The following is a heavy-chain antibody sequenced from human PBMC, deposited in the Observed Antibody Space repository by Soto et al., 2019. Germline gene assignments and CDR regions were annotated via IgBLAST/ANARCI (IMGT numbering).Heavy chain of an antibody. CDR3: AKFGGSYSYYYYYGMDV. Sequence: GGSLRLSCAASGFTFSSYGMHWVRQAPGKGLEWVAVISYDGSNKYYADSVKGRFTISRDNSKNTLYLQMNSLRAEDTAVYYCAKFGGSYSYYYYYGMDVWGQGTTVTVSS. J-gene: IGHJ6*02. CDR1: GFTFSSYG. V-gene: IGHV3-30*18. D-gene: IGHD1-26*01. CDR2: ISYDGSNK.